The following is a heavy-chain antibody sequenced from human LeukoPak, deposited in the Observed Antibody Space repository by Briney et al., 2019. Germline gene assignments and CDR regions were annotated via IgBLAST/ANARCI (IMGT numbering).Heavy chain of an antibody. CDR1: GLTFTGHA. D-gene: IGHD1-26*01. V-gene: IGHV3-23*01. J-gene: IGHJ4*02. CDR3: ATPLVGATSGTDY. Sequence: GGSLRLSCVASGLTFTGHAMSWVRQAPGKGLEWVSGISGSGGVTYYADSVKGRFTISRDNSKNTLYLQMNSLRAEDTAVYYCATPLVGATSGTDYWGQGTLVTVSS. CDR2: ISGSGGVT.